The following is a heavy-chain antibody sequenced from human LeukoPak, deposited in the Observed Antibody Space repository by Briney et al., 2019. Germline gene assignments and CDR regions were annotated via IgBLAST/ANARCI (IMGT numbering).Heavy chain of an antibody. Sequence: PGGSLRLSCAASGFTFSSYAMSWVRQAPGKGLEWVSAISGSGGSTYYADSVKGRFTISRDNSKNTLYLQMNSLRAEDTAVYYCARVWQSSVAAAVLDAFDIWGQGTMVTVSS. CDR3: ARVWQSSVAAAVLDAFDI. CDR1: GFTFSSYA. CDR2: ISGSGGST. J-gene: IGHJ3*02. V-gene: IGHV3-23*01. D-gene: IGHD6-13*01.